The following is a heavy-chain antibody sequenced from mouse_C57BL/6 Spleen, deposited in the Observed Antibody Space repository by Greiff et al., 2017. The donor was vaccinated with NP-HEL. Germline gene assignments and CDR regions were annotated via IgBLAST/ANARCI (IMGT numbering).Heavy chain of an antibody. V-gene: IGHV1-50*01. CDR2: IDPSDSYT. CDR1: GYTFTSYW. Sequence: QVQLQQPGAELVKPGASVKLSCKASGYTFTSYWMQWVKQRPGQGLEWIGEIDPSDSYTNYNQKFKGKATLTVDTSSSTAYMQLSSLTSEDSAVYYCACIYYDRDYAMDYWGQGTSVTVSS. CDR3: ACIYYDRDYAMDY. J-gene: IGHJ4*01. D-gene: IGHD2-4*01.